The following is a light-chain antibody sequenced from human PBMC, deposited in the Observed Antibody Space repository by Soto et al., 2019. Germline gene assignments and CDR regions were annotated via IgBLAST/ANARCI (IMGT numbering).Light chain of an antibody. V-gene: IGLV1-40*01. CDR2: GNS. CDR1: SSNIGAGYD. Sequence: QSVLTQPPSVSGAPGQRVTISCTVSSSNIGAGYDVHWYQRLPGTAPKLLIYGNSNRPSGVPDRFSGSKSGTSASLAITGLQAEDEADYYCQSYDSSLSGYVFGTGTKVTVL. J-gene: IGLJ1*01. CDR3: QSYDSSLSGYV.